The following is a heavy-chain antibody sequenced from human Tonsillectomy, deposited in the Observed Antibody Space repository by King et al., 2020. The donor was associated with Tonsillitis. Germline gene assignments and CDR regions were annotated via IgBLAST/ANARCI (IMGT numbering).Heavy chain of an antibody. J-gene: IGHJ6*03. CDR3: ARTPRGYCSSTSCPDYYYYYMDV. CDR2: IDWDDDK. D-gene: IGHD2-2*01. V-gene: IGHV2-70*11. Sequence: VTLKESGPALVKPTQTLTLTCAFSGFSLSTSGMCVSWIRQPPGKALEWLARIDWDDDKYYSTSLKTRLTISKDTSKNQVVLTMTNMDPVDTATYYCARTPRGYCSSTSCPDYYYYYMDVWGKGTTVTVSS. CDR1: GFSLSTSGMC.